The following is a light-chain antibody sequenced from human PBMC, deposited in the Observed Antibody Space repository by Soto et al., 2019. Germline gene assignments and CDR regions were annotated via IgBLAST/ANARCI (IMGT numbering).Light chain of an antibody. CDR1: QAFSNY. CDR2: DAS. V-gene: IGKV1-5*01. J-gene: IGKJ5*01. Sequence: DIQMTQSPSSVSASVGGRFIITCRESQAFSNYSAWYQQRPGKAPHLLIYDASTLRSGVPSRLTASGSGTDFTLTISRLEPEDFALYYCQQYSSSITFGQGTRLEIK. CDR3: QQYSSSIT.